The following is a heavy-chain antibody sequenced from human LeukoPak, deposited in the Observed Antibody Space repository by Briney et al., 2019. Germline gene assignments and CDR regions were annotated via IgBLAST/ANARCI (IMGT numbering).Heavy chain of an antibody. CDR3: AKSAYYYGSGSSLSMDY. CDR2: ISASGDSR. V-gene: IGHV3-23*01. Sequence: GGSLRLSCAASGFTFTTYAMSWVRQAPGKGLEWVSGISASGDSRYFADSVKGRFTISRDNAKNSLFLQMNSLRAEDTAVYYCAKSAYYYGSGSSLSMDYWGQGTLVTVSS. D-gene: IGHD3-10*01. CDR1: GFTFTTYA. J-gene: IGHJ4*02.